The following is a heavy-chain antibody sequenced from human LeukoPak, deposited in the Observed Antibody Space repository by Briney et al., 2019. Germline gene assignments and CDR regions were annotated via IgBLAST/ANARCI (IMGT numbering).Heavy chain of an antibody. CDR1: GGSVTRGAYS. CDR2: IYTSGDT. D-gene: IGHD3-10*01. V-gene: IGHV4-61*02. CDR3: ASGDYGAGSPVMRY. J-gene: IGHJ4*01. Sequence: PSETLSLTCTVSGGSVTRGAYSWTWIRQPVGKGLEWIGRIYTSGDTKYNPSLKSRVTISVGASNNQFSLKLTSVTAADTAVYYCASGDYGAGSPVMRYWGHGTPVIVSS.